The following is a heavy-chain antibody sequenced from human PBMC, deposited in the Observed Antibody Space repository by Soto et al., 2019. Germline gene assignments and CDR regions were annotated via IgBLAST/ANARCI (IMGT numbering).Heavy chain of an antibody. CDR2: VSAYNGNT. Sequence: GASGKVSCKASGYTFTSYGISWVRQAPGQGLEWMGWVSAYNGNTNNAQKLQGRVTTTTDTSTSTAYMELRSLRDEDTAVYNCARDFTVRATYSGPYYYGMDAWGQGTTVTDSS. V-gene: IGHV1-18*01. J-gene: IGHJ6*01. CDR1: GYTFTSYG. D-gene: IGHD2-15*01. CDR3: ARDFTVRATYSGPYYYGMDA.